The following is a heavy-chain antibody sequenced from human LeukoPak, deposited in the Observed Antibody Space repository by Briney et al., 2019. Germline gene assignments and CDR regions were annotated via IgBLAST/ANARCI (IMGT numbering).Heavy chain of an antibody. CDR3: AKARSGYDYQVEY. D-gene: IGHD3-22*01. V-gene: IGHV3-23*01. CDR1: GFTFSSYG. CDR2: ISGSGYTT. J-gene: IGHJ4*02. Sequence: PGGSLRLSCAASGFTFSSYGMSWVRQTPGKGLEWVATISGSGYTTYYADSVKGRLTISRDNSKNTLYLEMNNLRAEDTAVYYCAKARSGYDYQVEYWGQGTLVTVSS.